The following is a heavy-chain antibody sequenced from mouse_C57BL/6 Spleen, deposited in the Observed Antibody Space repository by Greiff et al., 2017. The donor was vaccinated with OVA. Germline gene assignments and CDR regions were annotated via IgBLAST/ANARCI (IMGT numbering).Heavy chain of an antibody. V-gene: IGHV1-7*01. D-gene: IGHD2-2*01. J-gene: IGHJ4*01. Sequence: VQLQQSGAELAKPGASVKLSCKASGYTFTSYWMHWVKQRPGQGLEWIGYINPSSGYTKYNQKFKDKATLTADKSSSTAYLQLSSLTYEDSAVYYCASGCDVDALDYWGQGTSVTVSS. CDR3: ASGCDVDALDY. CDR1: GYTFTSYW. CDR2: INPSSGYT.